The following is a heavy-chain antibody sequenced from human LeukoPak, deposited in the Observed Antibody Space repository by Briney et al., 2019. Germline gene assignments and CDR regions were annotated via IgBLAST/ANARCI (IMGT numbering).Heavy chain of an antibody. J-gene: IGHJ4*02. D-gene: IGHD4/OR15-4a*01. CDR3: AKESDGGDYYIDY. CDR2: ISWDGGSK. Sequence: GGSLRLSCAASGFTFSSYWMSWVRQAPGKGLEWVSLISWDGGSKYYADSVKGRFTISRDNSKNSLYLQMNSLRTEDTALYYCAKESDGGDYYIDYWGQGTLVTVSS. CDR1: GFTFSSYW. V-gene: IGHV3-43*01.